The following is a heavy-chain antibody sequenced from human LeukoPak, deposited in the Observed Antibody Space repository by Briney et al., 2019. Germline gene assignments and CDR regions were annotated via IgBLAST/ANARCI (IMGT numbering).Heavy chain of an antibody. Sequence: PGGSLRLSCAASGFTFSTYAMHWVRQTSGKGLEYVSAISTNGGGTYYANSVKGRFTISRDNSKNTLYLQMGSLRAEDMAVYYCARYCSGVSCYSGYDYWGQGTLVTVSS. V-gene: IGHV3-64*01. CDR3: ARYCSGVSCYSGYDY. J-gene: IGHJ4*02. CDR1: GFTFSTYA. D-gene: IGHD2-15*01. CDR2: ISTNGGGT.